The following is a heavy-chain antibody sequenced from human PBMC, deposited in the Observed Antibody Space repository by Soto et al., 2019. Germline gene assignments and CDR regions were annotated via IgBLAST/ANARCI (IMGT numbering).Heavy chain of an antibody. Sequence: GGSLRLSCAASGFTFSNYGMHWVRQAPGKGLEWVALILYDGTNTQYADSVKGRFTISRDNSKNTLYLQMNSLRPEDTAVYYCAKVECSTTSCPPIYCYYYYGMDVWGQGTTVTVSS. CDR2: ILYDGTNT. V-gene: IGHV3-30*18. CDR3: AKVECSTTSCPPIYCYYYYGMDV. D-gene: IGHD2-2*01. J-gene: IGHJ6*02. CDR1: GFTFSNYG.